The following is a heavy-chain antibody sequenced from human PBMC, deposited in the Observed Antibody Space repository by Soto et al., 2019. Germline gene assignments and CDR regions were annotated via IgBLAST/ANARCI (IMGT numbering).Heavy chain of an antibody. Sequence: QVQLQQSGPGLVKPSQTLSLTCAISGASVSTNSATWDWIRQSPSRGLEWLGRTYYRSKWYNDYAVSVKGRIPIHPVTSNNQLSLHLNSVTPDDTAVYYCVRLVGNSWLDSWGQGTLVTVSS. CDR1: GASVSTNSAT. J-gene: IGHJ5*01. CDR2: TYYRSKWYN. CDR3: VRLVGNSWLDS. V-gene: IGHV6-1*01. D-gene: IGHD2-2*01.